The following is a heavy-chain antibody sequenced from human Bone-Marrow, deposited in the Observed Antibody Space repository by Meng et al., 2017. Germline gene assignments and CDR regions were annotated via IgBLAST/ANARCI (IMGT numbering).Heavy chain of an antibody. CDR1: GFTFRSYG. V-gene: IGHV3-30*04. CDR3: ARADQKLDREVTFDY. J-gene: IGHJ4*02. D-gene: IGHD3-10*01. Sequence: GESLKISCAVSGFTFRSYGMDWARQAPGKGLEWVAVISNDGSNKWYADSVKGRFTVPRDNCKNTLYLQMNSLRAEDTAVYYCARADQKLDREVTFDYWGQGTLVTVSS. CDR2: ISNDGSNK.